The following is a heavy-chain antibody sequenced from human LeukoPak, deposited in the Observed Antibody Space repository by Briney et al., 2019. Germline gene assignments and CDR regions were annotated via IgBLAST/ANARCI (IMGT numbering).Heavy chain of an antibody. V-gene: IGHV4-38-2*02. Sequence: PSETLSLTCTVSGYSISSGYYWGWIRQPPGKGLEWIGSIYHSGSTYYNPSLKSRVTISVDTSKNQFSLKLSSVTAADTAVYYCARGCGGDCYSDYWGQGTLVTVSS. CDR3: ARGCGGDCYSDY. CDR1: GYSISSGYY. J-gene: IGHJ4*02. CDR2: IYHSGST. D-gene: IGHD2-21*02.